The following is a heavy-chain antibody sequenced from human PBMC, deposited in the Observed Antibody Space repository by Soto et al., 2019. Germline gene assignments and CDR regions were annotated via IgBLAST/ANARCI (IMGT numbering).Heavy chain of an antibody. J-gene: IGHJ5*02. CDR3: ASLYYDFWSGYSNWFDP. CDR1: GGSISSSSYY. CDR2: IYYSGST. V-gene: IGHV4-39*01. Sequence: SLTCTVSGGSISSSSYYWGWIRQPPGKGLEWIGSIYYSGSTYYNPSLKSRVTISVDTSKNQFSLKLSSVTAADTAVYYCASLYYDFWSGYSNWFDPWGQGTLVTVSS. D-gene: IGHD3-3*01.